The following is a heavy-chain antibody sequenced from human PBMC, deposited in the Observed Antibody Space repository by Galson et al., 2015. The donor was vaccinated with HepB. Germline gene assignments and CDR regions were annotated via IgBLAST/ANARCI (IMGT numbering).Heavy chain of an antibody. CDR3: ARGGDDLDIAVADTKNRVDYFDY. V-gene: IGHV3-33*08. D-gene: IGHD6-19*01. Sequence: SLRLSCAASGFTFSSYGMHWVRQAPGKGLEGVAVIWYDGSNKYYADSVKGRFTISRDNSKNTLYLQMNSLRAEDTAVYYCARGGDDLDIAVADTKNRVDYFDYWGQGTLVTVSS. CDR1: GFTFSSYG. J-gene: IGHJ4*02. CDR2: IWYDGSNK.